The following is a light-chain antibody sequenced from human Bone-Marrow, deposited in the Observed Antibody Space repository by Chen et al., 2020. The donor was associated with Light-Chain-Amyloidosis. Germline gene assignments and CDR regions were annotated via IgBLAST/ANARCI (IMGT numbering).Light chain of an antibody. CDR3: SSYTDTNSVI. J-gene: IGLJ2*01. Sequence: QSALAQPASVSGSPGQSITISCTGTSSDIGAYNYVSWYKHLPGKAPKLIIYEVSHRPSGVSNRFSGSKSGNSASLTISGLQAEDEADYYCSSYTDTNSVIFGGGTELTVL. CDR2: EVS. V-gene: IGLV2-14*01. CDR1: SSDIGAYNY.